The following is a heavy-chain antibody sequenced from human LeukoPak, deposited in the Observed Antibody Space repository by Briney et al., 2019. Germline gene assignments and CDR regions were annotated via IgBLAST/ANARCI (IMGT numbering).Heavy chain of an antibody. J-gene: IGHJ4*02. CDR3: ARVMTTVIKAFDY. CDR1: GFSFSSYS. Sequence: GGSLRLSCAASGFSFSSYSMNWVRQAPGKGLEWVSSISSTSRSSYIFYAESVKGRFTISRDNTKNSLFLQMNSLRAEDTAVYYCARVMTTVIKAFDYWGQGTLVTVSS. CDR2: ISSTSRSSYI. V-gene: IGHV3-21*01. D-gene: IGHD4-17*01.